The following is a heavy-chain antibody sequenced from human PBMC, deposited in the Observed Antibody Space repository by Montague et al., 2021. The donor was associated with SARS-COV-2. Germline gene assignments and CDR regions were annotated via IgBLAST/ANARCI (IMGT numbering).Heavy chain of an antibody. CDR2: INSDGSGT. V-gene: IGHV3-74*01. Sequence: SLRLSCAASGFTFSSYWMHWVRQAPGKGLVWVSRINSDGSGTSYADSVKGRFTISRDNAKNTLYLQMNSLRAEDTAVYYCARDLMTSGYSSGWYYYYYGMDVWGQGTTVTVSS. CDR3: ARDLMTSGYSSGWYYYYYGMDV. CDR1: GFTFSSYW. D-gene: IGHD6-19*01. J-gene: IGHJ6*02.